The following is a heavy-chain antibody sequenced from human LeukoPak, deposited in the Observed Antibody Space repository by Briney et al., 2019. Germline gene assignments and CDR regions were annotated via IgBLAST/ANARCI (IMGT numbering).Heavy chain of an antibody. D-gene: IGHD3-22*01. Sequence: ASVKVSCKVSGCTLTELSMHWVRQAPGKGREWMGGFDPEDGETIYAQKFQGRVTMTEDTSTDTAYMELSSLRSEDTAVYYCATVFYDSSGYWLDYWGQGTLVTVSS. J-gene: IGHJ4*02. CDR1: GCTLTELS. CDR2: FDPEDGET. V-gene: IGHV1-24*01. CDR3: ATVFYDSSGYWLDY.